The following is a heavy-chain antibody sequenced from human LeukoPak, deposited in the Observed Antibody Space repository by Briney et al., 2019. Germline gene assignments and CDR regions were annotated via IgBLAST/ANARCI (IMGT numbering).Heavy chain of an antibody. Sequence: SETLSLACTVSGGSISSYYWSWIRQPPGKGLEWIGYIYYSGSTNYNPSLKSRVTISVDTSKNQFSLKLSSVTAADTAVYYCARSGVEQWLTRDYYYYGVDVWGQGTTVTVSS. J-gene: IGHJ6*02. CDR1: GGSISSYY. CDR3: ARSGVEQWLTRDYYYYGVDV. D-gene: IGHD6-19*01. CDR2: IYYSGST. V-gene: IGHV4-59*01.